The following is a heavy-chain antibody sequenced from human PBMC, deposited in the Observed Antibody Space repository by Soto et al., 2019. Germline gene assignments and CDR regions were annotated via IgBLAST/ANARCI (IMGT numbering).Heavy chain of an antibody. CDR2: IYYSGST. V-gene: IGHV4-30-4*01. Sequence: SETLSLTCTVSGGSISSGDYYWSWIRQPPGKGLEWIGYIYYSGSTYYNPSLKSRVTISVDTSKNQFSLKLSSVTAADTAVYYCAREWYYDILTGYYKRGYFDYWGQGTLVTVSS. CDR3: AREWYYDILTGYYKRGYFDY. CDR1: GGSISSGDYY. D-gene: IGHD3-9*01. J-gene: IGHJ4*02.